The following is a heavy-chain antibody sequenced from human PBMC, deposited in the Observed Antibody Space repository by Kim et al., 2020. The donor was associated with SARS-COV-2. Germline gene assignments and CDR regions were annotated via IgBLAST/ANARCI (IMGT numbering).Heavy chain of an antibody. CDR3: AKDRTFGEVIVPTFNY. V-gene: IGHV3-23*01. D-gene: IGHD3-16*02. J-gene: IGHJ4*02. Sequence: VKGRFTNSRDNSKNTQYLQMNSLRAKDTAVYYCAKDRTFGEVIVPTFNYWGQGTLVTVSS.